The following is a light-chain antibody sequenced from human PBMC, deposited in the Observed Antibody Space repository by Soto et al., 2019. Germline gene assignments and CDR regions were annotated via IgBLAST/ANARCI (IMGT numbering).Light chain of an antibody. CDR1: QSISSY. Sequence: DIQTTQSPSSLSASVGDRVTITCRGSQSISSYLNWYQQKPGKAPKLLIYAASSLQSGFPSRFSGSGSGTDFTLTISSLQPEDFATYYCQQSYRTPQVTFGQGTRVEIK. CDR2: AAS. CDR3: QQSYRTPQVT. V-gene: IGKV1-39*01. J-gene: IGKJ5*01.